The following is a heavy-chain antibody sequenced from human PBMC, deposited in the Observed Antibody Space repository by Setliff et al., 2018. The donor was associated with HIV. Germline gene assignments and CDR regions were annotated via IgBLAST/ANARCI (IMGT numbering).Heavy chain of an antibody. D-gene: IGHD3-3*01. CDR1: GGSISSSGPGYY. J-gene: IGHJ4*02. CDR2: VYYSGST. V-gene: IGHV4-39*01. CDR3: ARSQPDTIFGVVIFDY. Sequence: KASETLSLTCTVSGGSISSSGPGYYWGWVRQAPGGGLEWIGSVYYSGSTYYNPSLKSRVTMSLDTSKNQLSLRLTSMTAADTAVYYCARSQPDTIFGVVIFDYWGQGKMVTVSS.